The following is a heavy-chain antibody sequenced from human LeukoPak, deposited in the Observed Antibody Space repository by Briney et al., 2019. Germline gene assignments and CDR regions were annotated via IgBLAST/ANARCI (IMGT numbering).Heavy chain of an antibody. CDR1: GFTFTNAW. CDR2: IKSKTDGETT. V-gene: IGHV3-15*01. J-gene: IGHJ4*02. CDR3: TTDLGTYYHGSQRLIPIDY. D-gene: IGHD3-10*01. Sequence: GGSLRLSCVDSGFTFTNAWMSWARQAPGKGLEWIGRIKSKTDGETTNYAEPVRGRFTISRDDSKSAVYLQMNSLKIEDTAVYYCTTDLGTYYHGSQRLIPIDYWGQGTLVTVSS.